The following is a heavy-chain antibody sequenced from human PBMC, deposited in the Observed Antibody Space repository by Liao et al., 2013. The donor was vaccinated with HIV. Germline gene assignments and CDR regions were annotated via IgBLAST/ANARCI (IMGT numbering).Heavy chain of an antibody. CDR3: AREIRYHDTLTGYYAHYYYYMDV. CDR2: ISDSGSA. V-gene: IGHV4-59*02. CDR1: GGSVSSHY. D-gene: IGHD3-9*01. J-gene: IGHJ6*03. Sequence: QVQLQESGPGLVKPSETLSLTCTVSGGSVSSHYWSWIRQPPGEGLEWIGSISDSGSANYSPSLKSRVTISIDTSKSQFSLKVRSVTAADTAVYFCAREIRYHDTLTGYYAHYYYYMDVWGKGTTVTVSS.